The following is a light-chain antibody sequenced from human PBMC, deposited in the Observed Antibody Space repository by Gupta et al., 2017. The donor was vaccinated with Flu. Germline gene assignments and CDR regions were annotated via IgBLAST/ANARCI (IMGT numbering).Light chain of an antibody. Sequence: DIQMTQSPSTLSASVGDRVTITCRASQNIFSWLAWYPQKPGKAPKLLIYKASTLQSGVPSRFSGSASGTAFTRASSSLQADYCATYYCQQYHVSSTTFGQGTKVEIK. J-gene: IGKJ1*01. CDR1: QNIFSW. V-gene: IGKV1-5*03. CDR2: KAS. CDR3: QQYHVSSTT.